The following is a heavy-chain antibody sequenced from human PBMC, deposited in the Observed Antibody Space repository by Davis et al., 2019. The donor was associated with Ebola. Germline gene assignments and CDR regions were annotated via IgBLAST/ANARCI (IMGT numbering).Heavy chain of an antibody. Sequence: GESLKISCAASGFIVSDKYMSWVRQAPGKGLEWVSVIYRDERTYYADSVKGRFTISRDNSKNTLYLQMSSLRAEDTVVYYCVKTQFLEWSYGMDVWGQGTTVTVSS. V-gene: IGHV3-53*05. CDR2: IYRDERT. CDR1: GFIVSDKY. CDR3: VKTQFLEWSYGMDV. D-gene: IGHD3-3*01. J-gene: IGHJ6*02.